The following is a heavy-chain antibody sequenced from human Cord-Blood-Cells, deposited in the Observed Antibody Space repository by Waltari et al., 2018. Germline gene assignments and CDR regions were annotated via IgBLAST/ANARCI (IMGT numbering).Heavy chain of an antibody. CDR2: IYSGGST. J-gene: IGHJ3*02. CDR1: GFTVSSNY. D-gene: IGHD2-2*01. CDR3: ARDRGVGYCSSTSCLGAFDI. Sequence: EVQLVESGGGLIQPGGSLRLSCAASGFTVSSNYMSWVRQAPGKGLEWVSVIYSGGSTYYADSLKGRFTISRDNSKNTLYLQMNSLRAEDTAVYYCARDRGVGYCSSTSCLGAFDIWGQGTMVTVSS. V-gene: IGHV3-53*01.